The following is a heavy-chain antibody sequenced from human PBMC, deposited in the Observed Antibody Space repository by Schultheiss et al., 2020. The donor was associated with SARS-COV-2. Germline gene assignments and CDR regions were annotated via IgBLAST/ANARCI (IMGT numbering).Heavy chain of an antibody. CDR3: AREPIRTYSSSSKDY. CDR2: INHSGST. Sequence: SETLSLTCAVYGGSFSGYYWSGIRQPPGKGLEWIGVINHSGSTNYNPSLKSRVTIPVDTSKNQFSLKPSSVTAADTAVYYCAREPIRTYSSSSKDYWGQGALGTVAS. CDR1: GGSFSGYY. V-gene: IGHV4-34*01. J-gene: IGHJ4*02. D-gene: IGHD6-6*01.